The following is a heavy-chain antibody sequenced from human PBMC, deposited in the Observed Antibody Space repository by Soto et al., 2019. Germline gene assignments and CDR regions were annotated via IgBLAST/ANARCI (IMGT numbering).Heavy chain of an antibody. CDR1: GFTFSSYW. J-gene: IGHJ4*02. Sequence: EVQLVESGGGLVQPGGSLRLSCAASGFTFSSYWMHWVRQAPGKGLVWVSRINSDGSSTSYADSVKGRFTISRDNAKNTLYLQMNSLRAEDTAVYYCARDYATVIVGNNFDYWGQGTLVTVSS. CDR2: INSDGSST. CDR3: ARDYATVIVGNNFDY. D-gene: IGHD3-22*01. V-gene: IGHV3-74*01.